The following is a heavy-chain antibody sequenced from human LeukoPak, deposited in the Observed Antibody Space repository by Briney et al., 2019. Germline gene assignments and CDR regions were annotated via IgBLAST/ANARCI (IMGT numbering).Heavy chain of an antibody. CDR2: TNQDGSEK. Sequence: GGSLRLSCAASGFTFSSYAMSRVRQAPGKGLEWLANTNQDGSEKYSMNSVKGRFTISRDNAQNSLWLQMNSLRVEDTAVYYCAREVGRSGAYDIWGQGTMVTVSS. CDR1: GFTFSSYA. CDR3: AREVGRSGAYDI. V-gene: IGHV3-7*01. J-gene: IGHJ3*02. D-gene: IGHD3-10*01.